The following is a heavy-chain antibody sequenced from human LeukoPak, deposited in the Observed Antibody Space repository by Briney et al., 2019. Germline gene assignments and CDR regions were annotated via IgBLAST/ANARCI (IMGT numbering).Heavy chain of an antibody. CDR3: AREAGSQLRYFDWFDSYYSDY. J-gene: IGHJ4*02. V-gene: IGHV3-74*01. CDR2: INSDGSST. CDR1: GFTFSSYW. D-gene: IGHD3-9*01. Sequence: GGSLRLFCAASGFTFSSYWMHWVRQAPGKGLVWVSRINSDGSSTSYADSVKGRFTISRDNAKNTLYLQMNSLRAEDTAVYYCAREAGSQLRYFDWFDSYYSDYWGQGTLVTVSS.